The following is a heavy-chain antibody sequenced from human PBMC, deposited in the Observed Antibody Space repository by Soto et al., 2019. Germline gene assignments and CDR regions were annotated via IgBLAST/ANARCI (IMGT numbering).Heavy chain of an antibody. J-gene: IGHJ4*02. D-gene: IGHD1-7*01. V-gene: IGHV3-30-3*01. CDR3: VRGELRPRFDY. CDR1: GFTFSSYA. Sequence: GGSLRLSCAASGFTFSSYAMHWVRQAPGKGLEWVAVISYDGSNKYYADSVKGRFTISRDNSKNTLYLQMNSLRAEDTAVYYCVRGELRPRFDYWGQGTLVTVSS. CDR2: ISYDGSNK.